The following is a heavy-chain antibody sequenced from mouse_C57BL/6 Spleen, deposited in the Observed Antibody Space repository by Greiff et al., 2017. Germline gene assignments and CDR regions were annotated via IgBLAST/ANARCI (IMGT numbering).Heavy chain of an antibody. CDR1: GFTFSDYY. D-gene: IGHD2-4*01. CDR2: ISNGGGST. Sequence: EVHLVESGGGLVQPGGSLKLSCAASGFTFSDYYMYWVRQTPEKRLEWVAYISNGGGSTYYPDTVKGRFTISRDNAKNTLYLQMSRLKSEDTAMYYCARRGYDYSYAMDYWGQGTSVTVSS. J-gene: IGHJ4*01. V-gene: IGHV5-12*01. CDR3: ARRGYDYSYAMDY.